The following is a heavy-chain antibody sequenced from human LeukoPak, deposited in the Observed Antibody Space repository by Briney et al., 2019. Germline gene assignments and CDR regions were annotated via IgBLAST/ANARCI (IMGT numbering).Heavy chain of an antibody. V-gene: IGHV4-59*01. CDR1: GGSIRSYY. Sequence: KPSETLSLTCTVSGGSIRSYYWSWIRQPPGKGLEWIGYIYYSGSTNYNPSLKSRVTISVDTSKNQFSLKLSSVTAADTAVYYCARVAYYDFWSGPAGFDPWGQGTLVTVSS. D-gene: IGHD3-3*01. J-gene: IGHJ5*02. CDR2: IYYSGST. CDR3: ARVAYYDFWSGPAGFDP.